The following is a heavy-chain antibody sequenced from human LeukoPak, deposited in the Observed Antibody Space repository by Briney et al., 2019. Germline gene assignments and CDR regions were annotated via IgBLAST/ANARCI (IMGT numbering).Heavy chain of an antibody. CDR2: IYYSGST. V-gene: IGHV4-59*01. CDR3: ARSQDTATTRFDY. Sequence: SETLSLTCTVSGGSISSYYWSWIRPPPGKGLEWIGYIYYSGSTNYNPSLKSRVTISVDTSKNQFSLKLSSVTAADTAVYYCARSQDTATTRFDYWGQGTLVTVSS. D-gene: IGHD5-18*01. CDR1: GGSISSYY. J-gene: IGHJ4*02.